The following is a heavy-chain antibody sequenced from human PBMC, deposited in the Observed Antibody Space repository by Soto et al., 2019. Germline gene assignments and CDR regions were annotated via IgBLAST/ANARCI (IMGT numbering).Heavy chain of an antibody. V-gene: IGHV5-51*01. CDR1: GWYFVSYW. J-gene: IGHJ6*03. Sequence: ESLKISCQGSGWYFVSYWIAWVRQMPGKGLEWMGIIYPGDPETRYSPSFQGRVTISADKTTSTAYLQWSSLKASDTAMYVCTRGYLHDVWGKGTPVTVAS. D-gene: IGHD1-1*01. CDR3: TRGYLHDV. CDR2: IYPGDPET.